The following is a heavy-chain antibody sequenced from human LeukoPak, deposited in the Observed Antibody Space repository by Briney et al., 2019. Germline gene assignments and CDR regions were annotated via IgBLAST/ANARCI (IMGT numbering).Heavy chain of an antibody. CDR2: IYYSGST. J-gene: IGHJ4*02. Sequence: SETLSPTCTVSGGSISSSSYYWGWIRQPPGKGLEWIGSIYYSGSTYYNPSLKSRVTISVDTSKNQFSLKLSSVTAADTAVYYCARHESPYSPYFDYWGQGTLVTVSS. V-gene: IGHV4-39*01. CDR3: ARHESPYSPYFDY. CDR1: GGSISSSSYY. D-gene: IGHD5-12*01.